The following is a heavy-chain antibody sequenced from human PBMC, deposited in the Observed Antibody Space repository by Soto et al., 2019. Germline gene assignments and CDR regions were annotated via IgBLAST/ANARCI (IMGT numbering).Heavy chain of an antibody. D-gene: IGHD2-21*02. CDR2: IYYSGRT. CDR1: GESISSSSYY. Sequence: SETLSLTCIVSGESISSSSYYWVWIRQPPGKGLEWIGSIYYSGRTYYNPSFKSRVTISIDTSKNQFSLKLSSVTATDTAVYYCARQRTTVVTQAYFDHWGQGALVTVSS. CDR3: ARQRTTVVTQAYFDH. J-gene: IGHJ4*02. V-gene: IGHV4-39*01.